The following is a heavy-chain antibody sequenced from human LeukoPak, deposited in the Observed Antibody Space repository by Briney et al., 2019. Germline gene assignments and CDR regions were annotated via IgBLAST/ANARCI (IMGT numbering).Heavy chain of an antibody. CDR3: AIGYSSGWYSFDY. Sequence: SETLSLTCTVSGGSISSYYWSWIRQPPGKGLEWIGEINHSGSTNYNPSLKSRVTISVDTSKNQFSLKLSSVTAADTAVYYCAIGYSSGWYSFDYWGQGTLVTVSS. CDR1: GGSISSYY. D-gene: IGHD6-19*01. CDR2: INHSGST. J-gene: IGHJ4*02. V-gene: IGHV4-34*01.